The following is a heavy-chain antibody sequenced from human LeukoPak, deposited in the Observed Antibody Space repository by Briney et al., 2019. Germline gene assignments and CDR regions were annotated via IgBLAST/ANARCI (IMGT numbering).Heavy chain of an antibody. Sequence: PGGSLRLSCAASGFTFSSYEMNWVRQAPGKGLEWVANINQDGSKQNYADSVKGRFTVSRDNAQNSLYLQMHSLRAEDTAVYYCARDPDILLGVNFDYWGQGALVIVSS. CDR3: ARDPDILLGVNFDY. CDR1: GFTFSSYE. V-gene: IGHV3-7*01. CDR2: INQDGSKQ. D-gene: IGHD2-21*01. J-gene: IGHJ4*02.